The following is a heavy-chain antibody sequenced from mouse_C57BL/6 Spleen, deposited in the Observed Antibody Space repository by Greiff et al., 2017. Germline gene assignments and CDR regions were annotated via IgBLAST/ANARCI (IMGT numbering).Heavy chain of an antibody. CDR3: ARVGTTVVVVPYWYFDV. CDR2: IYPSDSET. CDR1: GYTFTSYW. V-gene: IGHV1-61*01. J-gene: IGHJ1*03. Sequence: QVQLQQPGAELVRPGSSVKLSCKASGYTFTSYWMDWVKQRPGQGLEWIGNIYPSDSETHYNQKFKDKATLTVDKSSSTAYMQLSSLTSEDSAVYYCARVGTTVVVVPYWYFDVWGTGTTVTVSS. D-gene: IGHD1-1*01.